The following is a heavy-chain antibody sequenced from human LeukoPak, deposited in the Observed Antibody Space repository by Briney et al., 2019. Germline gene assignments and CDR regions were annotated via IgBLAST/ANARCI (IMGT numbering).Heavy chain of an antibody. Sequence: GAGGTVSFTASGGTFTSYAISWVGQAPGQGREWMGRIIPTFGTANSAQKFQGRVTITADESTSTAYMELSSLRSEDTALYYCARHGTEYFDYWGQGTLVTVSS. D-gene: IGHD5-24*01. CDR1: GGTFTSYA. J-gene: IGHJ4*02. CDR3: ARHGTEYFDY. V-gene: IGHV1-69*13. CDR2: IIPTFGTA.